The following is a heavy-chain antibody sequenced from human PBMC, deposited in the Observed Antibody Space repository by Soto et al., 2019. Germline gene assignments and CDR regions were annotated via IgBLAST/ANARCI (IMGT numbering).Heavy chain of an antibody. CDR2: LAHDALNI. CDR3: TRDFFGSWTIDY. D-gene: IGHD2-15*01. CDR1: GFAITKYG. Sequence: GGSLRLSCAASGFAITKYGFHWVRQAPGKGLEWVAGLAHDALNIYYADSVRGRFSISRDNPEQTVYLQMSSLRVEDTAVYYCTRDFFGSWTIDYWGQGILVTVSS. J-gene: IGHJ4*02. V-gene: IGHV3-30*03.